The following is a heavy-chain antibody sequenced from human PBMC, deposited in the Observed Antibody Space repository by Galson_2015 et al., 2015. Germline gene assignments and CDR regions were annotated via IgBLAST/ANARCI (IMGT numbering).Heavy chain of an antibody. CDR1: GYSFTSYW. J-gene: IGHJ3*02. CDR3: ARHLSTTGGAFDI. CDR2: IYPGDSDT. V-gene: IGHV5-51*01. Sequence: SGAEEQKPGESLTISCKGSGYSFTSYWIGWVRQMPGKGLEWMGIIYPGDSDTRYSPSFQGQVTISADKSISTAYLQWSSLKASDTAMYYCARHLSTTGGAFDIWGQGTMVTVSS. D-gene: IGHD1-1*01.